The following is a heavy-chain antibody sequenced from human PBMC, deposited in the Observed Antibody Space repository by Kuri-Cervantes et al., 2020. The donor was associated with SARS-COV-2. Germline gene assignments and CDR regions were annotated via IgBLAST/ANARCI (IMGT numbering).Heavy chain of an antibody. CDR1: GFSFSMYW. V-gene: IGHV3-7*01. CDR3: AREQWLELDAFDI. D-gene: IGHD6-19*01. CDR2: IKKDGSEK. J-gene: IGHJ3*02. Sequence: GGSLRLSCAASGFSFSMYWVSWVRQAPGKGLEWVANIKKDGSEKYYVDSVKGRFTISRGNAKNSLYLQMNSLRAEDTAVYYCAREQWLELDAFDIWGQGTMVTVSS.